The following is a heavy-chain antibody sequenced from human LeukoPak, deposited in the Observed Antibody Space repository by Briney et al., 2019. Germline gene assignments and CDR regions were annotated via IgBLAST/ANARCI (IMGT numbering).Heavy chain of an antibody. CDR2: ISSSSIYI. CDR1: GFAFSNYR. Sequence: PGGSLRLSCSASGFAFSNYRMNWVRQAPGRGLEWVSSISSSSIYIYYAGSLRGRFTISRDNAKKSLYLQMNSLRAEDTAVYYCARGRDGYNLVDAFDIWGQGIMVTVSS. V-gene: IGHV3-21*01. J-gene: IGHJ3*02. CDR3: ARGRDGYNLVDAFDI. D-gene: IGHD5-24*01.